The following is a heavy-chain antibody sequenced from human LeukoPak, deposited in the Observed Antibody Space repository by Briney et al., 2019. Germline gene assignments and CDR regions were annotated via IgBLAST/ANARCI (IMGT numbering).Heavy chain of an antibody. CDR2: ISGSGSDI. V-gene: IGHV3-21*01. CDR1: GFTFSTFS. J-gene: IGHJ3*01. Sequence: GGSLRLSCAASGFTFSTFSMNWVRQTPGKGLEWVSAISGSGSDIYYADSVKGRSTISRDNPKRPLYLQMNSLRAEDTAVYYCARRTFPNDAFDVWGQGTVVTVSS. D-gene: IGHD1-7*01. CDR3: ARRTFPNDAFDV.